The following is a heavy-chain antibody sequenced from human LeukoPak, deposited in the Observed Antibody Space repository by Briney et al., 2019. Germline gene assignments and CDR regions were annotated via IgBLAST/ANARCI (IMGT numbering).Heavy chain of an antibody. V-gene: IGHV4-34*01. CDR2: INHSGST. Sequence: SETLSFTCAVYGGSFSGYYWSWIRQPLGKGLEWIGEINHSGSTNYNPSLKSRVTISIHTSKNQFSLKLSSVTAADTAVYYCARCKKYSSSWSGTDNWFDPWGQGTLVTVSS. J-gene: IGHJ5*02. CDR1: GGSFSGYY. D-gene: IGHD6-13*01. CDR3: ARCKKYSSSWSGTDNWFDP.